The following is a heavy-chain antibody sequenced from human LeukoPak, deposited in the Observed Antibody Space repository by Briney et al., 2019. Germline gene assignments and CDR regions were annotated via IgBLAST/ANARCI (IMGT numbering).Heavy chain of an antibody. CDR2: INHRGTT. D-gene: IGHD6-19*01. CDR1: GGSFSRYY. CDR3: ARHERSVAVAGTFDF. J-gene: IGHJ4*02. Sequence: SETLSLTCAVNGGSFSRYYWSWICKRPGKGLEWMGEINHRGTTHYTPSLQCRITISVNTSKNNFSLKLTSLTAADTAVYYCARHERSVAVAGTFDFWGQGTLVTVSS. V-gene: IGHV4-34*01.